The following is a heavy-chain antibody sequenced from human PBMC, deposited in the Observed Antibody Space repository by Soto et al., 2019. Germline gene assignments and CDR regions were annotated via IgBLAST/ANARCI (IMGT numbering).Heavy chain of an antibody. V-gene: IGHV1-46*01. CDR2: INPSGGST. Sequence: QVQLVQSGAEVKKPGASVKVSCKASGYTFTSYYMHWVRQAPGQGLEWKGIINPSGGSTSYAQKFQGRVTMTRDTSTSTVYMELSSLRSEDTAVYYCARTQQVEMATITIFDYWGQGTLVTVSS. J-gene: IGHJ4*02. CDR3: ARTQQVEMATITIFDY. CDR1: GYTFTSYY. D-gene: IGHD5-12*01.